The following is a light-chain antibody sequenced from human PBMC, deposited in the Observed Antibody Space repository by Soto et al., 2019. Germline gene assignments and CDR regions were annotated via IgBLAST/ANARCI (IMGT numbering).Light chain of an antibody. CDR3: QQYGSPPNT. CDR1: QSVSSSY. V-gene: IGKV3-20*01. J-gene: IGKJ2*01. CDR2: GAS. Sequence: EIVLTQSPGTLSLSPGERATLSCRASQSVSSSYLAWYQQKPGQAPRLFIYGASSRATGIPDRFSGSGSGTDFTLTISRLEPEDFAVYYCQQYGSPPNTFGQGTKLEIK.